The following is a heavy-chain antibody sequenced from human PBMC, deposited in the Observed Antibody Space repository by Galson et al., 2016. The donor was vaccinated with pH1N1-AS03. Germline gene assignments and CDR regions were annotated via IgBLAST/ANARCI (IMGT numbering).Heavy chain of an antibody. D-gene: IGHD3-3*01. J-gene: IGHJ5*02. Sequence: SVKVSCKASGYTFTHFGISWVRQAPGQGLECLGWISTYTGETNYAQKFQGRVTMTTDTSTNTVYMELRTLTSDDTALYYCARGAISGVYLKRRFDAWGQGTLVTVSS. V-gene: IGHV1-18*01. CDR2: ISTYTGET. CDR3: ARGAISGVYLKRRFDA. CDR1: GYTFTHFG.